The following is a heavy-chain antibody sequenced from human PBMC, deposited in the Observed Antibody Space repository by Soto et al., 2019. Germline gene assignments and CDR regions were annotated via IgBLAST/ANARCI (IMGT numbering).Heavy chain of an antibody. Sequence: SETLSLTCGVSGDSITTYKWWTWVRQTPGKGLEWIGEIYDSGNTRYNPSLKSRVTISKDTSKNELSLKLNSVTVADTAVYYCATCQLGEYYYAMDFWAQGTTVTVS. V-gene: IGHV4-4*02. CDR1: GDSITTYKW. D-gene: IGHD7-27*01. CDR2: IYDSGNT. CDR3: ATCQLGEYYYAMDF. J-gene: IGHJ6*02.